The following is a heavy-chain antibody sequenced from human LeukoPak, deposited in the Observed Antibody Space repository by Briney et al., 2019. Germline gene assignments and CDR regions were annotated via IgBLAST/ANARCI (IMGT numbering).Heavy chain of an antibody. CDR1: VYTFTSYG. V-gene: IGHV1-18*01. Sequence: ASVKVSCKASVYTFTSYGIGWVRQAPGQGLEWMGWISAYNGNTNYAQKLQGRVTMTTDTSTSTAYMELRSLRSDDTAAYYCARDPSPESDYFDYWGQGTLVTVSS. CDR2: ISAYNGNT. J-gene: IGHJ4*02. CDR3: ARDPSPESDYFDY.